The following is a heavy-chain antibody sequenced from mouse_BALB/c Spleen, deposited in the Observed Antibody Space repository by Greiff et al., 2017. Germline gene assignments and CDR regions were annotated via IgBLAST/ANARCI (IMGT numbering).Heavy chain of an antibody. Sequence: QVHVKQPGAELVKPGASVKLSCKASGYTFTSYWMHWVKQRPGQGLEWIGEINPSNGRTNYNEKFKSKATLTVDKSSSTAYMQLSSLTSEDSAVYYCARSFTTGFAYWGQGTLVTVSA. CDR1: GYTFTSYW. CDR3: ARSFTTGFAY. CDR2: INPSNGRT. D-gene: IGHD1-1*01. J-gene: IGHJ3*01. V-gene: IGHV1S81*02.